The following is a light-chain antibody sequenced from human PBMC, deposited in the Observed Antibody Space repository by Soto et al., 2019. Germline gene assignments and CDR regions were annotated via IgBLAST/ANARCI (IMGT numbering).Light chain of an antibody. J-gene: IGKJ4*01. CDR3: QQYSNWPRT. CDR1: QSISIT. Sequence: EIVMTQSPATLSVSPGERATLSCRASQSISITLAWYQQKPGQAPRLLIYGASTRATGIPARFSGSGSGTEFTLTISGLQSEDFAVYYCQQYSNWPRTFDGGTKVDIK. CDR2: GAS. V-gene: IGKV3-15*01.